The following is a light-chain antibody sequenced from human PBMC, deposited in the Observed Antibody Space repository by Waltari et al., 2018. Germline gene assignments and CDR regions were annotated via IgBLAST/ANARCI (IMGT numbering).Light chain of an antibody. Sequence: QSVLTQPPSASGTPGQRVTISCSGSTPNMRSNTVNWYQQLPGTAPKLLIYTNNQRPSGVPDRFSGSKSGTSASLAISGLQSEDEADYYCAVWDDSLSGPGFGGGTKVTVL. CDR1: TPNMRSNT. J-gene: IGLJ3*02. V-gene: IGLV1-44*01. CDR2: TNN. CDR3: AVWDDSLSGPG.